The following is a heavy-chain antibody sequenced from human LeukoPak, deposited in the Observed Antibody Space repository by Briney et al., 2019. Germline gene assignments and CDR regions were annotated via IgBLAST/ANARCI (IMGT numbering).Heavy chain of an antibody. V-gene: IGHV3-7*01. Sequence: GGSLRLSCAASGFTFTKYWMSWVRQAPGKGLEWVANIKEDGSEEGSVDSVKGRFTISRDSAENSLYLQMNSLRVEDTAIYYCARVAYGDYAFDYWGQGTLVTVSS. CDR3: ARVAYGDYAFDY. CDR1: GFTFTKYW. J-gene: IGHJ4*02. CDR2: IKEDGSEE. D-gene: IGHD4-17*01.